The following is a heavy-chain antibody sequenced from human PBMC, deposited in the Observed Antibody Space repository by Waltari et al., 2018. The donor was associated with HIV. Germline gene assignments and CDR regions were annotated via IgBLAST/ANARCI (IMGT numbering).Heavy chain of an antibody. CDR2: ISWNSGSI. CDR1: GFTFDDYA. CDR3: AREGGSGYSTGFDP. V-gene: IGHV3-9*01. J-gene: IGHJ5*02. Sequence: EVQLVESGGGLVQPGRSLRISCAASGFTFDDYAMHWVRQAPGKGLEWVSGISWNSGSIGYADSVKGRFTISRDNAKNSLYLQMNSLRAEDTALYYCAREGGSGYSTGFDPWGQGTLVTVSS. D-gene: IGHD3-3*01.